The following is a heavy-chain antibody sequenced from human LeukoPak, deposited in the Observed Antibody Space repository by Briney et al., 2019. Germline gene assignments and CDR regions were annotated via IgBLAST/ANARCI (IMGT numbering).Heavy chain of an antibody. V-gene: IGHV3-30*02. CDR2: IRYDGSNK. D-gene: IGHD6-25*01. J-gene: IGHJ4*02. Sequence: TGGSLRLSCAASGFTFSSYGMHWVRQAPGKGLEWVAFIRYDGSNKYYADSVRGRFTISRDNAKNSLYLQMNSLRAEDTAVYYCAREQGLNFDYWGQGTLVTVSS. CDR1: GFTFSSYG. CDR3: AREQGLNFDY.